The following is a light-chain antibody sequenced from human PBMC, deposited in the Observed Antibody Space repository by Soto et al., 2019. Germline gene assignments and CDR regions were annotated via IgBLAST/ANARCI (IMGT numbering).Light chain of an antibody. CDR3: SSYTSSSTRV. CDR1: SSEVGGYNY. CDR2: DVS. Sequence: QSALAQPASVSGSPGQSITISCTGTSSEVGGYNYVSWYQKHPGKAPKLMIYDVSNRPSGVSNRFSGSKSGNTAFLIISGLQAEDEADYYCSSYTSSSTRVFGTGTKVTVL. J-gene: IGLJ1*01. V-gene: IGLV2-14*01.